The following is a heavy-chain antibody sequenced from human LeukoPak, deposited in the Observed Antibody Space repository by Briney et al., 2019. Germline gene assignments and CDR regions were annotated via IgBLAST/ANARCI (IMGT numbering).Heavy chain of an antibody. CDR2: INSDGSIT. CDR3: ARVRATFSPHFDN. D-gene: IGHD5-12*01. V-gene: IGHV3-74*01. CDR1: GFTFRSYW. Sequence: GGSLRLSCAASGFTFRSYWMHWVRQAPGKGLMWVSRINSDGSITNYADSVKGRFTISRDNAKNTLYLQMNSLRAEDTAVYYCARVRATFSPHFDNWGQGTLVTVSS. J-gene: IGHJ4*02.